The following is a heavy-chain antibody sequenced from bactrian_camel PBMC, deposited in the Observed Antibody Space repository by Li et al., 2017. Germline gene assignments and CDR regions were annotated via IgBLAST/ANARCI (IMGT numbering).Heavy chain of an antibody. V-gene: IGHV3S63*01. D-gene: IGHD5*01. CDR2: IGTIAGPT. J-gene: IGHJ4*01. CDR3: ARKRRFGSCIDDMTAGDY. CDR1: GLDIHSYC. Sequence: HVQLVESGGGSVQAGGSLRLSCAASGLDIHSYCMTWFRQAPGKEREEIARIGTIAGPTYTDSVRGRFTISKDNDKTVYLEMNNLQPEDTAMYYCARKRRFGSCIDDMTAGDYWGQGTQVTVS.